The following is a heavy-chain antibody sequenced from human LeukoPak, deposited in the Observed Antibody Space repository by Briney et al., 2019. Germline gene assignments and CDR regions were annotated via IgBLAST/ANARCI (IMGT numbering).Heavy chain of an antibody. CDR3: ARGKYGSGDYFKATWFDP. CDR1: GGSISSGSYY. J-gene: IGHJ5*02. Sequence: PSETLSLTCSVSGGSISSGSYYWTWIRQPAGKGLEWIGRIYTSGSTNYNPSLKSRVTISVDTSKNQFSVKLRSVTAADTAVYYCARGKYGSGDYFKATWFDPWGQGTLVTVSS. D-gene: IGHD3-10*01. V-gene: IGHV4-61*02. CDR2: IYTSGST.